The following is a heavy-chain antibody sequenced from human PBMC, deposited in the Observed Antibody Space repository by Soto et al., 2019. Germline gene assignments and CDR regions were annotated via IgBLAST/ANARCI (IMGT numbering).Heavy chain of an antibody. CDR1: GGSISSYY. CDR3: ARHDDPYYGMDV. CDR2: ISYRGGT. V-gene: IGHV4-59*08. Sequence: SETLSLTCTVSGGSISSYYWSWIRQPPGKGLEWIGYISYRGGTNYKPSLKSRLTISADKSISTAYLQWSSLKASDTAMYYCARHDDPYYGMDVWGQGTTVTVSS. J-gene: IGHJ6*02.